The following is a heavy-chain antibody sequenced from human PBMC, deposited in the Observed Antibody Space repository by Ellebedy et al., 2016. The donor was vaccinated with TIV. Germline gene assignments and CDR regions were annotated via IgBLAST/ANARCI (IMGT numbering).Heavy chain of an antibody. J-gene: IGHJ4*02. CDR3: ARDSVGTPRY. V-gene: IGHV3-23*01. CDR1: GFTFSSFA. Sequence: GESLKISCVASGFTFSSFAMSWVRQAPGKGMEWVSFISITGGTEYYVDSVKGRFTVSRDNSQNTLYLQMNSLRAEDTAVYYCARDSVGTPRYWGQGALVTVYS. CDR2: ISITGGTE. D-gene: IGHD4-23*01.